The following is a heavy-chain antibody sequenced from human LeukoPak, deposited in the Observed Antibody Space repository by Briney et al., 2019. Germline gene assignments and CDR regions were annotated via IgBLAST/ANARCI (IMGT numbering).Heavy chain of an antibody. CDR1: GGSISTYY. CDR3: ARDRVDTGSFNY. V-gene: IGHV4-59*01. J-gene: IGHJ4*02. D-gene: IGHD5-18*01. CDR2: IDYSGTT. Sequence: SETLSLTCTVSGGSISTYYWSWIRQPPGKGLEWIGYIDYSGTTNYNPSLKSRVTISVDTSKNQFSLKLSSVTAADTAVYYCARDRVDTGSFNYWGQGTLVTVSS.